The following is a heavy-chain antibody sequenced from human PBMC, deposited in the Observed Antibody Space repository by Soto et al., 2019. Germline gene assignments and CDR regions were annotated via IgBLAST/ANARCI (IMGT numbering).Heavy chain of an antibody. J-gene: IGHJ4*02. CDR1: GGSITSYY. Sequence: SETLSLTCAVSGGSITSYYWSWIRQAPGKGLEWIGYIYHSGSTDYNPSLKSRVTMSLDTSKNQVSLRLTSVTAADTAVYYCAAVTRDWGQGTLVTVSS. V-gene: IGHV4-59*01. D-gene: IGHD6-19*01. CDR3: AAVTRD. CDR2: IYHSGST.